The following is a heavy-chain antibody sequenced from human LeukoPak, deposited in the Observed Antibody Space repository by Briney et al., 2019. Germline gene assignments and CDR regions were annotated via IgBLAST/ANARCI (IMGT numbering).Heavy chain of an antibody. CDR2: IYYSGST. J-gene: IGHJ5*02. CDR1: GGSISSYY. V-gene: IGHV4-59*01. D-gene: IGHD1-7*01. CDR3: ARGELRRGWFDP. Sequence: SETLSLTCTVSGGSISSYYWSWIRQPTGKGLEWIGYIYYSGSTNYNPSLKSRVTISVDTSKNQFSLKLSSVTAADTAVYYCARGELRRGWFDPWGQGTLVTVSS.